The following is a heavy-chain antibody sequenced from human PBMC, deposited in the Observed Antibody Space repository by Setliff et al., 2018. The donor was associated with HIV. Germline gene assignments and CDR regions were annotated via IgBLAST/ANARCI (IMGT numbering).Heavy chain of an antibody. Sequence: GGSLRLSCAASGFTFSSYGMDWFRQAPGKGLEWVSYITGSSDTIYYVDSVKGRFTISRDNAKNSLYLQMNSLRAEDTAMYYCARDWRSGYDLNFDYWGQGTLVTVSS. CDR1: GFTFSSYG. D-gene: IGHD5-12*01. CDR2: ITGSSDTI. J-gene: IGHJ4*02. V-gene: IGHV3-48*04. CDR3: ARDWRSGYDLNFDY.